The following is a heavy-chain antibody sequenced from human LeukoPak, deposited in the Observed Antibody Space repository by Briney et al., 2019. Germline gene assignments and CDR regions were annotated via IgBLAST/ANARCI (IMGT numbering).Heavy chain of an antibody. J-gene: IGHJ4*02. CDR2: IRHDGIQK. Sequence: GGSLRLSCAASGFSSINYGMHWVRQAPDRGLEWVAFIRHDGIQKYYADSVKGRFTISRDDSENTVYLQMHSLKLDDTAAYFCAKASGRSAYGLDYWGQGTLVTV. CDR3: AKASGRSAYGLDY. V-gene: IGHV3-30*02. CDR1: GFSSINYG. D-gene: IGHD3-16*01.